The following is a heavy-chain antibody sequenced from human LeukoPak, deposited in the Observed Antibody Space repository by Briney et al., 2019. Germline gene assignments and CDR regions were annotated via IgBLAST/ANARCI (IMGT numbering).Heavy chain of an antibody. J-gene: IGHJ5*02. CDR3: ARGRGSGANWFDP. V-gene: IGHV4-39*01. CDR2: IYYSGST. CDR1: GGSISSSSYY. Sequence: SETLSLTCTVSGGSISSSSYYWGWIRQPPGKGLEWIGSIYYSGSTYYNPSLKSRVTISVDTSKNQFSLKLSSVTAADTAVYYCARGRGSGANWFDPWGQGTLVTVSS. D-gene: IGHD6-19*01.